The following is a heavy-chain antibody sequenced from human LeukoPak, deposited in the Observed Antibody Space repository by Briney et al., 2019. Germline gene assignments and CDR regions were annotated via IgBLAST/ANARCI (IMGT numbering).Heavy chain of an antibody. CDR1: GFTLSDYW. V-gene: IGHV3-7*01. CDR3: ARDSRGYSYGPNTDY. D-gene: IGHD5-18*01. Sequence: GGSLRLSCAVSGFTLSDYWMTWVRQAPGKGLEWVASLKPDESEKYYVDSVKGRFTISRHNAQKSLFLQMTSLRAEDTGVYYRARDSRGYSYGPNTDYWGQGTLVTVSS. CDR2: LKPDESEK. J-gene: IGHJ4*02.